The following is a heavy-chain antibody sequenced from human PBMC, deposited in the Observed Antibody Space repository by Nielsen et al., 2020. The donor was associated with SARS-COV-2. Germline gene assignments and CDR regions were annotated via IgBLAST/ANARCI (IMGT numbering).Heavy chain of an antibody. Sequence: ASVKVSCKVSGYTLTELSMHWVRQAPGKGLEWMGGFDPEDGETIYAQKFQSRVTMTEDTSTDTAYMELSSLRSEDTAVYYCATPKYYYDSSGYPPFDYWGQGTMVTVYS. D-gene: IGHD3-22*01. J-gene: IGHJ4*02. V-gene: IGHV1-24*01. CDR1: GYTLTELS. CDR3: ATPKYYYDSSGYPPFDY. CDR2: FDPEDGET.